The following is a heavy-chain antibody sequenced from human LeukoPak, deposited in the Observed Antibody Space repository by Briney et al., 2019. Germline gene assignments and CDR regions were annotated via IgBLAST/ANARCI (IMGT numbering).Heavy chain of an antibody. V-gene: IGHV4-38-2*01. D-gene: IGHD1-7*01. CDR3: ARQNYVEAFDI. CDR2: IYHSGST. J-gene: IGHJ3*02. Sequence: SETLSLTCAVSGYSISSGYYWGWIRQPPGKGLEWIGSIYHSGSTYYNPSLKSRVTISVDTSKNQFSLKLSSVTAADTAVYYCARQNYVEAFDIWGQGTMVTVSS. CDR1: GYSISSGYY.